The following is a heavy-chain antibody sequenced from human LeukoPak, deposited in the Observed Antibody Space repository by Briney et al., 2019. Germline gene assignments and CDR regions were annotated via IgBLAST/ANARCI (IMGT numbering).Heavy chain of an antibody. CDR2: IYYSGST. Sequence: SETLSLTCTVSGGSISSSSYSWGWIRQPPGKGLEWIGSIYYSGSTYYNPSLKSRVTRSVDTSKNQFSLKLSSVTAADTAVYYCARHLTRVVPDRPLDYWGQGTLVTVSS. CDR1: GGSISSSSYS. J-gene: IGHJ4*02. V-gene: IGHV4-39*01. D-gene: IGHD2-15*01. CDR3: ARHLTRVVPDRPLDY.